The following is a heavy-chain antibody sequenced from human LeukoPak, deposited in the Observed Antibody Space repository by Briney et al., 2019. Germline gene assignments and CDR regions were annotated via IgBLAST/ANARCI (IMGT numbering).Heavy chain of an antibody. Sequence: ASVKVSCKASGYAFTSYGIGWVRQAPGQGLEWMGWISAYNGNTNYAQKLQGRVTMTTDTSTMTAYMELRSLRSDDTAVYYCARDMSSRSFAEYFQHWGQGTLVTVSS. D-gene: IGHD6-19*01. V-gene: IGHV1-18*01. CDR1: GYAFTSYG. CDR2: ISAYNGNT. CDR3: ARDMSSRSFAEYFQH. J-gene: IGHJ1*01.